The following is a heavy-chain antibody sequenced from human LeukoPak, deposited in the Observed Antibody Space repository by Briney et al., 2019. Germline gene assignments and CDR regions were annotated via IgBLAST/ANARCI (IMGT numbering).Heavy chain of an antibody. V-gene: IGHV4-34*01. CDR2: INHSGST. CDR1: GGSISSYY. D-gene: IGHD6-13*01. J-gene: IGHJ5*02. CDR3: ATGAAARYNWFDP. Sequence: PSETLSLTCTVSGGSISSYYWSWIRQPPGKGLEWIGEINHSGSTNYNPSLKSRVTISVDTSKNQFSLKLSSVTAADTAVYYCATGAAARYNWFDPWGQGTLVTVSS.